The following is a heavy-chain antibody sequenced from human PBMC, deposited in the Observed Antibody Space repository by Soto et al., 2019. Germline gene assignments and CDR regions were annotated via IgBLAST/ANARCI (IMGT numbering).Heavy chain of an antibody. J-gene: IGHJ4*02. D-gene: IGHD3-16*01. Sequence: SETLSHTCTVSGASISSHYWSWIRQPPGKGLEWIGYMSDSGSTNYNPSLKSRVTISEDTSKNQFSLNLSSVTAADTAVYYCTKDGGPLYFFDYWGQGILVTVSS. CDR1: GASISSHY. V-gene: IGHV4-59*11. CDR3: TKDGGPLYFFDY. CDR2: MSDSGST.